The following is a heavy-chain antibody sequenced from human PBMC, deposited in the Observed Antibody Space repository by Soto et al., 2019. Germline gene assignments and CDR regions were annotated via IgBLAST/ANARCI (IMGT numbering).Heavy chain of an antibody. CDR1: IGSISTHY. CDR3: AGSYGNAWYTY. D-gene: IGHD6-13*01. J-gene: IGHJ4*01. CDR2: THYSGTP. Sequence: PSETLSLTCTVSIGSISTHYWSWIQQPPGKGLEWIGYTHYSGTPHYNPSLKSRVTTSVDTSKNQFSLRLNSVTAADTAIYYCAGSYGNAWYTYWGQGILVTGS. V-gene: IGHV4-59*11.